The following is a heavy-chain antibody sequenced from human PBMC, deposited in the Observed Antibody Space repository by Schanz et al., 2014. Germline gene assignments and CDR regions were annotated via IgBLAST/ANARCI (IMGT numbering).Heavy chain of an antibody. CDR1: GFTFSTSA. Sequence: EVQLVESGGGLVEPGGSLRLSCAASGFTFSTSAMSWVRQAPGKGLEWVANIKQDESERSYVDSVKGRFTISRDNAKNSLYLQINSLRADDTSVYFCAIVLGSAALRNFDWTDYNYYGMDVWGQGTTVTVSS. V-gene: IGHV3-7*01. J-gene: IGHJ6*02. D-gene: IGHD3-9*01. CDR2: IKQDESER. CDR3: AIVLGSAALRNFDWTDYNYYGMDV.